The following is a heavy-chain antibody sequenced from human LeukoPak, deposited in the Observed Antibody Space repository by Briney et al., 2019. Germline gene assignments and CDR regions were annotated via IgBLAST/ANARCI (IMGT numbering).Heavy chain of an antibody. J-gene: IGHJ3*02. V-gene: IGHV4-34*01. CDR3: ARDSGEEVAFDI. CDR2: INHSGST. D-gene: IGHD7-27*01. Sequence: SETLSLTCAVYGGSFSGYYWSWIRQPPGKGLEWIGEINHSGSTNYNPSLKSRVTISVDTSKNQFSLKLSSVTAADTAVYYCARDSGEEVAFDIWGQGTMVTVSS. CDR1: GGSFSGYY.